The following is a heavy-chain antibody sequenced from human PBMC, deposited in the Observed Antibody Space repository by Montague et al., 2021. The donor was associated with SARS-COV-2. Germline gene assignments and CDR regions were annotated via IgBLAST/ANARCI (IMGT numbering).Heavy chain of an antibody. J-gene: IGHJ6*03. Sequence: SXTLSLTCAVYGGSFSVYYWSWIRQPPGKGLEWIGEINHSGSTNYNPSLKSRVTISVDTSKNQVSLKLSSVTAADTAVYYCARMRFFDWPPHYYMDVWGKGTTVTVSS. V-gene: IGHV4-34*01. CDR3: ARMRFFDWPPHYYMDV. CDR2: INHSGST. CDR1: GGSFSVYY. D-gene: IGHD3-9*01.